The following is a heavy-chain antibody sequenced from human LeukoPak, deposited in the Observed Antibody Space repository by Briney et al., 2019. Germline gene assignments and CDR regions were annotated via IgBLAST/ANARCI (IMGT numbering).Heavy chain of an antibody. CDR3: ARDPSAVTTLPPFDY. CDR1: GFTFSSYA. D-gene: IGHD4-17*01. CDR2: ISYDGSNK. Sequence: GGSLRLSCAASGFTFSSYAMHWVRQAPGKGLEWVAVISYDGSNKYYADSVKGRFTISRDNSKSTLYLQMNSLRAEDTAVYYCARDPSAVTTLPPFDYWGQGTLVTVSS. J-gene: IGHJ4*02. V-gene: IGHV3-30-3*01.